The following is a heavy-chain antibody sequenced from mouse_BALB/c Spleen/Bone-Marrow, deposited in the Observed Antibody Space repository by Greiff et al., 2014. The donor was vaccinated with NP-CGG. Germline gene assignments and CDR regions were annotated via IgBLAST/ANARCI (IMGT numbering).Heavy chain of an antibody. CDR1: GHAFTNYL. CDR3: ARWDYAMDY. V-gene: IGHV1-54*01. J-gene: IGHJ4*01. Sequence: VQLQQSGAELVRPGTSVKVSCKASGHAFTNYLIEWVKQRPGQGLEWIGVINPGSGGTNYNEKFKGKATLTADKSSSTAYMQLSSLTSDDSAVYFCARWDYAMDYWGQGTSVTVSS. CDR2: INPGSGGT.